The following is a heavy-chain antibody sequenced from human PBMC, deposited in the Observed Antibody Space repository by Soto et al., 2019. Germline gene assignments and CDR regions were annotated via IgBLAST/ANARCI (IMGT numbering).Heavy chain of an antibody. Sequence: QVQLVDSGGGLVKPGVSLGLSCVASGFTFSDYYMRWIRQAPGKGLEWVSYISSGGNTIYYADFVKGLFTISRDNAKISLYLQLDSLRAEDTTVYYGGRDADIESWYYYFEYGGKGALVTVSS. D-gene: IGHD6-13*01. CDR1: GFTFSDYY. CDR2: ISSGGNTI. CDR3: GRDADIESWYYYFEY. V-gene: IGHV3-11*01. J-gene: IGHJ4*02.